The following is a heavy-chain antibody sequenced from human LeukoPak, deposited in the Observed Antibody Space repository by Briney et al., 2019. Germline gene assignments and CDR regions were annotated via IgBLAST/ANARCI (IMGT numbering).Heavy chain of an antibody. CDR1: GGPFSGYY. D-gene: IGHD3-22*01. CDR3: ARGGDTSGHYYFEYFQH. CDR2: INHSGST. J-gene: IGHJ1*01. Sequence: SETLSLTCAVYGGPFSGYYWSWIRQPPGKGLEWIGEINHSGSTNYNPSLKSRVTISVDTSKNQFSLKLSSVTAADTAVYYCARGGDTSGHYYFEYFQHWGQGTLVTASS. V-gene: IGHV4-34*01.